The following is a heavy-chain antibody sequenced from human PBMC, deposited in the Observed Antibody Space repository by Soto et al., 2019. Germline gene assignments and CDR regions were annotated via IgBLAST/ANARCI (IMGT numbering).Heavy chain of an antibody. V-gene: IGHV4-59*01. J-gene: IGHJ6*04. D-gene: IGHD6-13*01. CDR2: IYYSGST. CDR3: ARDHGAAAAWQGMDV. Sequence: SETLSLTCTVSGGSISSYYWSWIRQPPGKGLEWIGYIYYSGSTNYNPSLKSRVTISVDTSKNQFSLKLSSVTAADTAVYYCARDHGAAAAWQGMDVWGKGTTVTVSS. CDR1: GGSISSYY.